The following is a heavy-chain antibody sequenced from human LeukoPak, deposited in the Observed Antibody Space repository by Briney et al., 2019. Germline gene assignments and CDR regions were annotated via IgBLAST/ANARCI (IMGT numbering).Heavy chain of an antibody. CDR3: AKDQDFWSGPHAFDI. D-gene: IGHD3-3*01. CDR1: GFTFSSYG. V-gene: IGHV3-30*02. CDR2: IRYDGSNK. Sequence: HPGGSLRLSCAASGFTFSSYGMHWVRQAPGKGLEWVAFIRYDGSNKYYADSVKGRFTISRDNSKNTLYLQMNSLRAEDTAVYYCAKDQDFWSGPHAFDIWGQGTMVTVSS. J-gene: IGHJ3*02.